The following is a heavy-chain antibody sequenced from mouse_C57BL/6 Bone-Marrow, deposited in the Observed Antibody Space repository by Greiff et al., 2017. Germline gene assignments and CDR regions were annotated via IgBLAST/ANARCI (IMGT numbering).Heavy chain of an antibody. CDR1: GFSFNTYA. V-gene: IGHV10-1*01. CDR3: VRGRPKGFAY. CDR2: IRSKSNNYAT. Sequence: EVHLVESGGGLVQPKGSLKLSCAASGFSFNTYAMNWVRQAPGKGLEWVARIRSKSNNYATYYADSVKDRFTISRDDSESMLYLQMNNLKTEDTAMYYCVRGRPKGFAYWGQGTLVTVSA. J-gene: IGHJ3*01. D-gene: IGHD1-3*01.